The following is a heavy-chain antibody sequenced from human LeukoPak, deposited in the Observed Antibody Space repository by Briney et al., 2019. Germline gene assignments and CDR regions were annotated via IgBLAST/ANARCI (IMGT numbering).Heavy chain of an antibody. Sequence: SVKVSCKASGGTFSSYAIGWVRQAPGQGLEWMGGIIPNFGTANYAQKFQGRVTITTDESTSTAYMELSSLRSEDTAVYYCARAVIVGAKKAFDIWGQGTMVTVSS. V-gene: IGHV1-69*05. CDR2: IIPNFGTA. CDR1: GGTFSSYA. D-gene: IGHD1-26*01. J-gene: IGHJ3*02. CDR3: ARAVIVGAKKAFDI.